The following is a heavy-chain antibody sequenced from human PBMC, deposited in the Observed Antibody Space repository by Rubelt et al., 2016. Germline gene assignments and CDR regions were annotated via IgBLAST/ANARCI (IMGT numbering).Heavy chain of an antibody. J-gene: IGHJ4*02. V-gene: IGHV4-59*12. CDR3: ARYVPSVTTPLDS. CDR2: LYYNGDN. CDR1: GGSISSYY. D-gene: IGHD4-17*01. Sequence: GGSISSYYWSWIRQPPGKGLEWIGCLYYNGDNNYNPSLKSRVTISVDTSKNQFSLKLSSVTAADTAVYYCARYVPSVTTPLDSWGQGTLVTVSS.